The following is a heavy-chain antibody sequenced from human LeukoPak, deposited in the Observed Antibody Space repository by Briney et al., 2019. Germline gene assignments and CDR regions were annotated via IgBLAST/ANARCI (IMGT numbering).Heavy chain of an antibody. CDR1: GFTFSSYA. V-gene: IGHV3-23*01. D-gene: IGHD3-22*01. Sequence: GGSLRLSCAASGFTFSSYAMSWVRQAPGKGLEWVSAISGSGGSTYYADSGRGRFTISSDNSKNKLYLQMKSLRAEDTAVSYCAKDLYASSGYYSSVDYWGQGTLVTVSS. CDR2: ISGSGGST. J-gene: IGHJ4*02. CDR3: AKDLYASSGYYSSVDY.